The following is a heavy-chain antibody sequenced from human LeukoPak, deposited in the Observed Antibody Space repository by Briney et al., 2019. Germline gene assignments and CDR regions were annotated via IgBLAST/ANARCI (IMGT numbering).Heavy chain of an antibody. J-gene: IGHJ4*02. CDR2: MNPNSGNT. CDR1: GYTFTSYD. D-gene: IGHD1-26*01. V-gene: IGHV1-8*01. Sequence: ASVKVSCKASGYTFTSYDINWVRQATGQGLEWMGWMNPNSGNTGYAQKFQGRVTMTRNTSISTAYMELSSLRSEDTVVYYCARTKVGATPFDYWGQGTLVTVSS. CDR3: ARTKVGATPFDY.